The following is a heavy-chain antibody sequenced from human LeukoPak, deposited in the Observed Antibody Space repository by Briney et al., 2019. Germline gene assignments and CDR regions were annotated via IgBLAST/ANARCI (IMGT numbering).Heavy chain of an antibody. J-gene: IGHJ4*02. Sequence: PGGSLRLSCAASGFDGSHYYMAWIRQPPGKGLECIGSIYYSGSTSYNPSLKSRVTISVDTSKNQFSLKLSSVTAADTAVYYCASLRERSYYARGFDYWGQGTLVTVSS. CDR2: IYYSGST. CDR3: ASLRERSYYARGFDY. V-gene: IGHV4-39*01. D-gene: IGHD3-3*01. CDR1: GFDGSHYY.